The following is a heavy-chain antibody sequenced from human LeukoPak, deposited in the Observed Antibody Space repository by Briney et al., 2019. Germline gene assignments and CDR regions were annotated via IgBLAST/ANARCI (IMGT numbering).Heavy chain of an antibody. CDR3: ARDLEVGRWGT. CDR2: IYHSGST. D-gene: IGHD7-27*01. CDR1: GGSISSGGYY. Sequence: PSETLSLTCTVSGGSISSGGYYWSWIRQPPGKGLEWIGYIYHSGSTYYNPSLKSRVTISVDRSKNQFSLKLSSVTAADTAVYYCARDLEVGRWGTWGQGTLVTVSS. V-gene: IGHV4-30-2*01. J-gene: IGHJ5*02.